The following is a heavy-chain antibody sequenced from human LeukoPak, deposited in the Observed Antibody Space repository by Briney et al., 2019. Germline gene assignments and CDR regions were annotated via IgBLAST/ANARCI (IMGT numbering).Heavy chain of an antibody. D-gene: IGHD2-8*01. CDR3: ARDQLGYYRI. CDR1: GYSISSGYY. CDR2: IYHSGST. Sequence: SETLSLTCTVSGYSISSGYYWGWIRQPPVKGLEWIGSIYHSGSTYYNPSLKGRVTISVDTSKNQFSLKLSSVTAADTAVYYCARDQLGYYRIWGQGTMVTVSS. V-gene: IGHV4-38-2*02. J-gene: IGHJ3*02.